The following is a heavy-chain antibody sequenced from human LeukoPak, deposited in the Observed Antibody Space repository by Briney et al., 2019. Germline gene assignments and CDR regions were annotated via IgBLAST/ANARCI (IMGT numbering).Heavy chain of an antibody. CDR1: GGSITSSSYY. Sequence: SETLSLTCTVSGGSITSSSYYWGWIRQPSGKGLQWIGSFYYSGSTYYNPSLKSRVTIYVDTSKNQFSLKLSSVTAADTAVYYCARGSGRFDPWGQGTLVTVSS. J-gene: IGHJ5*02. CDR3: ARGSGRFDP. V-gene: IGHV4-39*07. D-gene: IGHD3-10*01. CDR2: FYYSGST.